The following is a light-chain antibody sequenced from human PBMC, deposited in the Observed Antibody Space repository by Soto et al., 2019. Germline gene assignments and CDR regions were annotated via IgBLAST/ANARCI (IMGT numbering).Light chain of an antibody. V-gene: IGKV3-15*01. CDR3: QHYSSYSDA. J-gene: IGKJ1*01. Sequence: EIVMTQSPASLSVSAGERATLACRATQHFSTYLAWYQQKPGRAPSLLIYAASNWQSGIPSRFSGSGSGTEFTLTISSLQPDDFAAYYCQHYSSYSDAFGHGTKVDIK. CDR1: QHFSTY. CDR2: AAS.